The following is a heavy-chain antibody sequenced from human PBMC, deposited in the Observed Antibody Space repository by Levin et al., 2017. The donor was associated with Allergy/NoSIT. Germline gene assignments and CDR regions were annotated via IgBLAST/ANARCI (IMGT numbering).Heavy chain of an antibody. Sequence: GESLKISCKASGYTFTSYYMHWVRQAPGQGLEWMGIINPSGGSTSYAQKFQGRVTMTRDTSTSTVYMELSSLRSEDTAVYYCARDGPEGGSSMPGGPDYWGQGTLVTVSS. D-gene: IGHD3-16*01. CDR1: GYTFTSYY. CDR3: ARDGPEGGSSMPGGPDY. V-gene: IGHV1-46*01. J-gene: IGHJ4*02. CDR2: INPSGGST.